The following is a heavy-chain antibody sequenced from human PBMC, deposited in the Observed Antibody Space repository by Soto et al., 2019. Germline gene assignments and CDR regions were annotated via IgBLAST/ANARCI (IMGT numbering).Heavy chain of an antibody. J-gene: IGHJ2*01. V-gene: IGHV4-39*01. CDR3: ARHAGWYEYWYFDL. CDR1: GGSISSSSYY. CDR2: IYYSGST. D-gene: IGHD6-19*01. Sequence: QLQLQESGPGLVKPSETLSLTCTVSGGSISSSSYYWGWIRQPPGKGLEWIGSIYYSGSTYYNPSLKSRVTISVDTSKNQFSLKLSSVTAADTAVYYCARHAGWYEYWYFDLWGRGTLVTVSS.